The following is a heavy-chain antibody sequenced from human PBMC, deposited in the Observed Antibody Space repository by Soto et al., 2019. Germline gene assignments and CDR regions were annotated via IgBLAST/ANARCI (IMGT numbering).Heavy chain of an antibody. J-gene: IGHJ4*02. D-gene: IGHD5-18*01. Sequence: QVQLVQSGAEVKEPGSSVKVSCKASGGGNLRDYRTTWVRRAPGQGLEWMGGIIPKLGSANYAKNFQGRVTITADESTNTVYMELRSLRSDDTAVYYCARGDDGYNFGAVYWGQGTPVTVSS. CDR3: ARGDDGYNFGAVY. V-gene: IGHV1-69*01. CDR1: GGGNLRDYR. CDR2: IIPKLGSA.